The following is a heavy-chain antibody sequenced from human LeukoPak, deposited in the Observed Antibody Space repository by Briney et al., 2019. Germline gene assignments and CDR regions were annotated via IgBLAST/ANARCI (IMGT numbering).Heavy chain of an antibody. J-gene: IGHJ4*02. CDR2: VRGTGSRT. CDR1: GFTFSTYA. CDR3: VKAPFHSSGWLSPFDY. V-gene: IGHV3-23*01. D-gene: IGHD6-19*01. Sequence: GGSLRLSCAASGFTFSTYAMSWVRQAPGKGLEWVSGVRGTGSRTDYADSVKGRFTMSRDNSKDTLYLQMNSLRAEDTAVYYCVKAPFHSSGWLSPFDYWGQGTLVTVSS.